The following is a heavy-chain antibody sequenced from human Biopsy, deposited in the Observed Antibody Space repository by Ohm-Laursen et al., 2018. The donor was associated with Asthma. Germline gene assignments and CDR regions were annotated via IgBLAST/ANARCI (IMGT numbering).Heavy chain of an antibody. CDR3: ARDFVDSAMDYFDY. V-gene: IGHV4-61*01. D-gene: IGHD5-18*01. J-gene: IGHJ4*02. Sequence: GTLSLTCTVSGGSVSSGSHYWSWIRQPPGKGLEWIGYISYSGSTNYNPSLKSRVTISVDTSKNQFSLKLSSVAAADTAVYYCARDFVDSAMDYFDYWGQGTLVTVSS. CDR2: ISYSGST. CDR1: GGSVSSGSHY.